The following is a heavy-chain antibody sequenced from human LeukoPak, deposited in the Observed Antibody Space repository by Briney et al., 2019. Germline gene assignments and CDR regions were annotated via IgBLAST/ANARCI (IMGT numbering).Heavy chain of an antibody. V-gene: IGHV3-23*01. D-gene: IGHD3-3*01. J-gene: IGHJ4*02. CDR3: AKANTPITTFGVVIEWYFDY. Sequence: SVKGRFTISRDNSKNTQYLQMNSLRAEDTAVYYCAKANTPITTFGVVIEWYFDYWGQGTLVTVSS.